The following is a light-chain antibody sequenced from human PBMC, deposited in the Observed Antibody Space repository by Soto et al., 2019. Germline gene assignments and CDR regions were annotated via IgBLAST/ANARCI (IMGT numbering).Light chain of an antibody. Sequence: EIVLTQSPATLSLSPGERATLSCRASQSVSSSLAWYQQKPGQAPRLPIYDASNRATGIPARFSGSGSGTDFTLTISSLEPEDCAVYYCQQRSNWPITFGQGTRLEIK. CDR3: QQRSNWPIT. CDR1: QSVSSS. J-gene: IGKJ5*01. V-gene: IGKV3-11*01. CDR2: DAS.